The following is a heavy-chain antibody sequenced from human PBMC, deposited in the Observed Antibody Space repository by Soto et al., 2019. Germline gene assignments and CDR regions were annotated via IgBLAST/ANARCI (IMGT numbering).Heavy chain of an antibody. Sequence: GGSLRLSCAASGFTFSSYAMHWIRQAAGKGLEYVSVITSNGGNTDYASSVKGRFTISRDNSKNTLYLQMGSLRAEDMAVYYCARRIPFGYGMDVWGQGTTVTVSS. J-gene: IGHJ6*02. D-gene: IGHD2-21*01. CDR2: ITSNGGNT. CDR1: GFTFSSYA. CDR3: ARRIPFGYGMDV. V-gene: IGHV3-64*01.